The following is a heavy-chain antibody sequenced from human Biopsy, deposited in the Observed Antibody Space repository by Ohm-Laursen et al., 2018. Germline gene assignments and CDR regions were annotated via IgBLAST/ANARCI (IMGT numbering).Heavy chain of an antibody. V-gene: IGHV4-39*01. CDR1: SGSISNNNYY. CDR2: IFYRGST. Sequence: PSQTLSLTCTVSSGSISNNNYYWGWIRQPPGKGLEWIGSIFYRGSTHYKPSLKSQVNISVDTSKNQFSQKLNSVTAADTAVYYCARDYDTSGYYYVSWGQGTLVTVSS. J-gene: IGHJ5*02. CDR3: ARDYDTSGYYYVS. D-gene: IGHD3-22*01.